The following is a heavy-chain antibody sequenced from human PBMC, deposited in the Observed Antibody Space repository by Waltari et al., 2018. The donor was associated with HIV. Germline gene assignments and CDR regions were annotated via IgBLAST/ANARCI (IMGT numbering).Heavy chain of an antibody. V-gene: IGHV2-5*01. CDR2: IYWNDDK. CDR3: AHAYCSGGSCYWEWFDP. D-gene: IGHD2-15*01. CDR1: GFSLSTSGVG. J-gene: IGHJ5*02. Sequence: QITLKESGPTLVKPTQTLTLTCTFSGFSLSTSGVGVGWIRQPPGKVLEWLALIYWNDDKRYSPSLKSRLTITKDTSKNQVVLTMTNMDPVDTATYYCAHAYCSGGSCYWEWFDPWGQGTLVTVSS.